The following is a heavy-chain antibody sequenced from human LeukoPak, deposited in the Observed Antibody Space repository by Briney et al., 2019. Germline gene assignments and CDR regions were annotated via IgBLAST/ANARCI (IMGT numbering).Heavy chain of an antibody. J-gene: IGHJ4*02. CDR3: ATSGWYLLPGVY. V-gene: IGHV4-34*01. CDR1: GGSFSGYY. CDR2: INHSGST. Sequence: PSETLSLTCAVYGGSFSGYYWSWSRQPPRKGLEWIGEINHSGSTNYNPSLKSRVPTSVDTYKSEFSLKLSSVTAEDTAVYYCATSGWYLLPGVYWGQGTLVTVSS. D-gene: IGHD6-19*01.